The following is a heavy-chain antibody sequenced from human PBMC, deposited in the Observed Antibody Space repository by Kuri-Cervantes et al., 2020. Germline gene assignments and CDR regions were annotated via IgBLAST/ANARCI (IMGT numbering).Heavy chain of an antibody. D-gene: IGHD2/OR15-2a*01. CDR3: ARSRRLGFLDY. J-gene: IGHJ4*02. V-gene: IGHV4-59*05. CDR2: IYYSGST. CDR1: GGSISSYY. Sequence: SETLSLTCTVSGGSISSYYWSWIRQPPGKGLEWIGSIYYSGSTYYNPSLKSRVTISVDTSKNQFSLKLSSVTAADTAVYYCARSRRLGFLDYWGQGTLVTVSS.